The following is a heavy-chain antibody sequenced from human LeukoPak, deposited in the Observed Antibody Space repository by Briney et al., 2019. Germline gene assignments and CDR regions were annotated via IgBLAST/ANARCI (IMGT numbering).Heavy chain of an antibody. CDR2: IIPIFGTA. CDR1: GGTFSSYA. J-gene: IGHJ4*02. V-gene: IGHV1-69*05. D-gene: IGHD1-7*01. Sequence: SVKVSCKASGGTFSSYAISWVRQAPGQGLEWMGRIIPIFGTANYAQKFQGRVTITTDEFTSTAYMELSSLRSEDTAVYYCARGGITGTIRFDYWGQGTLVTVSS. CDR3: ARGGITGTIRFDY.